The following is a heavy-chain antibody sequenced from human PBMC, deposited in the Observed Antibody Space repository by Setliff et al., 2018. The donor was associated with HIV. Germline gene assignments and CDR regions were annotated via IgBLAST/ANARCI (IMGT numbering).Heavy chain of an antibody. J-gene: IGHJ5*02. V-gene: IGHV1-18*01. CDR2: ISAYNGNT. CDR3: ARYCSGGSCPGRFDP. D-gene: IGHD2-15*01. Sequence: GASVKVSCKASGYTFTSYGISWVRQAPGQGLEWMGWISAYNGNTNYAQKLQGRVTMTTDTSTSTAHMELRSLRSDDTAVYYCARYCSGGSCPGRFDPWGQGTLVTVSS. CDR1: GYTFTSYG.